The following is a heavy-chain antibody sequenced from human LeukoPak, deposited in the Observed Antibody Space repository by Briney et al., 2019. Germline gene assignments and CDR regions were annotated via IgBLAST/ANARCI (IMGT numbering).Heavy chain of an antibody. D-gene: IGHD2-15*01. J-gene: IGHJ4*02. CDR3: ARERSCGTLSCGTYYFEY. CDR1: GFTFSSYS. Sequence: PGGSLRLSCAASGFTFSSYSMNWVRQAPGKGLEWVSSISSSSSYIYYADSVKGRFTISRDNGKNSLYLQMNSLRAEDTAVYFCARERSCGTLSCGTYYFEYWGQGTLVTVSS. V-gene: IGHV3-21*01. CDR2: ISSSSSYI.